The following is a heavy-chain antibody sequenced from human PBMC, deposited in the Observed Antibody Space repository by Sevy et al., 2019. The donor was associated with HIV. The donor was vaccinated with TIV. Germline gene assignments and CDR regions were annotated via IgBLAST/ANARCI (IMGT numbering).Heavy chain of an antibody. Sequence: GGSLRLSCAASGFTFSSYGMHWVRQAPGKGLEWVAVISYDGSNKYYADSVKGRFTISRDNSKNMLYLQMNSLRAEDTAVYYCAKATYGDYVVDYWGQGTLVTVSS. D-gene: IGHD4-17*01. J-gene: IGHJ4*02. CDR1: GFTFSSYG. CDR2: ISYDGSNK. CDR3: AKATYGDYVVDY. V-gene: IGHV3-30*18.